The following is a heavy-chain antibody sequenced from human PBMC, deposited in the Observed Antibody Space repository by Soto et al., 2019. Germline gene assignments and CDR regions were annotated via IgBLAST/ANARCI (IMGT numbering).Heavy chain of an antibody. CDR3: AREMIAPSDNYYGLDV. J-gene: IGHJ6*02. Sequence: GGSLRLSCAASGFSFSIYAIHWVRQAPGKGLEWVLVTSYDGSNKYYADSVEGRFTVSRDNSKNTLDLQMNSLRPEDTAVYFCAREMIAPSDNYYGLDVWGQGTTVTVSS. CDR1: GFSFSIYA. CDR2: TSYDGSNK. V-gene: IGHV3-30-3*01. D-gene: IGHD3-22*01.